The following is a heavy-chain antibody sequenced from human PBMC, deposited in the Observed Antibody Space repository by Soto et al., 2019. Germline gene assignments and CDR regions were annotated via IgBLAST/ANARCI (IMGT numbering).Heavy chain of an antibody. D-gene: IGHD6-19*01. V-gene: IGHV4-39*01. J-gene: IGHJ5*02. CDR2: IYYSGST. Sequence: SETLSLTCTVSGGSISSSSYYWGWIRQPPGKGLEWIGSIYYSGSTYYNPSLKSRVTISVDTSKNQFSLKLSSVTAADTAVYYCARARKAVAGTGGSFDPWGQGTLVTVSS. CDR3: ARARKAVAGTGGSFDP. CDR1: GGSISSSSYY.